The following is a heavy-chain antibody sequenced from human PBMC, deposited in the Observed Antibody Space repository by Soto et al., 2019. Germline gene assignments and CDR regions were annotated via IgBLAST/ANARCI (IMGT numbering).Heavy chain of an antibody. J-gene: IGHJ4*02. CDR1: GGSFSGYY. CDR2: INHGGST. Sequence: LETLSLTCAVYGGSFSGYYWTWIRQPPGTGLEWIGEINHGGSTNYNPSLKSRVTISVDTSKNQFSLKLTSVTAADTAVYYCARDKITGLFDYWGQGTLVTVSS. V-gene: IGHV4-34*01. CDR3: ARDKITGLFDY. D-gene: IGHD2-8*02.